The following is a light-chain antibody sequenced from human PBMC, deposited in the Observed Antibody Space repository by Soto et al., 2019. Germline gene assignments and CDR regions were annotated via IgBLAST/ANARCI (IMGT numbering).Light chain of an antibody. Sequence: EFVLTQSPGTVSLSPGERATLSCRASQSVSTSHLAWYQQKPGQAPRLLIFGTSTRAPGTPDRFSGSGSRTDFTLTISGLEPEDFAVYYCQRYGSSPYTFGQGTKLEIK. CDR3: QRYGSSPYT. CDR2: GTS. J-gene: IGKJ2*01. CDR1: QSVSTSH. V-gene: IGKV3-20*01.